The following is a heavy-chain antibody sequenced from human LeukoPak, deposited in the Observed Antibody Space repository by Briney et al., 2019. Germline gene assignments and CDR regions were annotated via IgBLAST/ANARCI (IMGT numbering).Heavy chain of an antibody. CDR3: ARALIAAAGTGLSLHWFDP. D-gene: IGHD6-13*01. V-gene: IGHV4-34*01. CDR2: INHRGST. J-gene: IGHJ5*02. Sequence: PSETLSLTCAVYGGSFSGYYWSWIRQPPGRGLEWIGEINHRGSTNYNPSLKSRVTISVDTSKNQFSLKLSSATAADTAVYYCARALIAAAGTGLSLHWFDPWGQGTLVTVSS. CDR1: GGSFSGYY.